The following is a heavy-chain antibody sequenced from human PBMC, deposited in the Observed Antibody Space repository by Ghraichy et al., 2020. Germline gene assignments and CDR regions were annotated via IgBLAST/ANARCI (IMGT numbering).Heavy chain of an antibody. CDR1: GGSISSGGYY. V-gene: IGHV4-31*03. J-gene: IGHJ6*02. D-gene: IGHD6-19*01. Sequence: SETLSLTCTVSGGSISSGGYYWSWIRQHPGKGLEWIGYIYYSGSTYYNPSLKSRVTISVDTSKNQFSLKLSSVTAADTAVYYCARADLVPAVAGNYYYYGMDVWGQGTTVTVSS. CDR3: ARADLVPAVAGNYYYYGMDV. CDR2: IYYSGST.